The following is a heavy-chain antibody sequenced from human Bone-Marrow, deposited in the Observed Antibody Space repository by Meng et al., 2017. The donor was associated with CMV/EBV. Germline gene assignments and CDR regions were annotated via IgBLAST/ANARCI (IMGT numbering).Heavy chain of an antibody. D-gene: IGHD3-3*01. V-gene: IGHV3-23*01. CDR2: ISGSGGST. CDR1: GFTFSSYW. J-gene: IGHJ6*02. Sequence: GGSLRLSCAASGFTFSSYWMSWVRQAPGKGLEWVSGISGSGGSTHYADSVKGRFTISRDNSKNTLYLQMNSLRAEDTAVYYCAKDRLRFVATIYHYYGMDVCGQGTTVTVSS. CDR3: AKDRLRFVATIYHYYGMDV.